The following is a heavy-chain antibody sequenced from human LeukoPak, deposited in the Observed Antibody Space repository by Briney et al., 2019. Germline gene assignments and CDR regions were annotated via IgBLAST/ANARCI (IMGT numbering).Heavy chain of an antibody. Sequence: GGSLRLSCAASGFTFIDYDMHWVRQVIGKGLEWVSAIDIRGDTHYSGSVKGRFTISRENAESSLYLQMNSLRAEDTAVYYCARGGIQVSGIDEFDYWGQGTLVTVSS. CDR1: GFTFIDYD. V-gene: IGHV3-13*01. CDR3: ARGGIQVSGIDEFDY. CDR2: IDIRGDT. D-gene: IGHD6-19*01. J-gene: IGHJ4*02.